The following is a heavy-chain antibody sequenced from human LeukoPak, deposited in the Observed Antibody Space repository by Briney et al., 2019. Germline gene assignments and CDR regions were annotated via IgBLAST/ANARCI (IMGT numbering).Heavy chain of an antibody. D-gene: IGHD3-22*01. Sequence: SETLSLTCAVYGGSFSGYYWSWIRQPPGKGLEWIGEINHSGSTNYNPSLKSRVTISVDTSKNQFSLKLSSVTAADTAVYYCARGTYYYDSSGYFSWWFFDYWGRGTLVTVSS. CDR2: INHSGST. CDR3: ARGTYYYDSSGYFSWWFFDY. CDR1: GGSFSGYY. V-gene: IGHV4-34*01. J-gene: IGHJ4*02.